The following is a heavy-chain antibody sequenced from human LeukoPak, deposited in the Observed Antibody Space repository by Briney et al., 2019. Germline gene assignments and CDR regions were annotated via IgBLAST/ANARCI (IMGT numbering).Heavy chain of an antibody. J-gene: IGHJ4*02. CDR1: GFTFRNYE. CDR2: ISTGGTTI. CDR3: ARLDTSDDY. Sequence: GSLRLSCAASGFTFRNYEMNWVRQAPGKGLEWVSYISTGGTTIYYADSVRGRFTISRDNAKNSLYLQMNGLRAEDTAVYYCARLDTSDDYWGQGTLVTVSS. D-gene: IGHD5-18*01. V-gene: IGHV3-48*03.